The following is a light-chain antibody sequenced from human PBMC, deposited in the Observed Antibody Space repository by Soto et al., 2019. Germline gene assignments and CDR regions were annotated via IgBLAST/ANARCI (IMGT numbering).Light chain of an antibody. Sequence: DIQMIQALSDMSTSVRHRVTITCGASQDISNFLVWFQQRPGKVPKRLMYSANRLESGVPSRFSGSGSGTEFTLTISSLQPDDFATYYCQQYNSYPITFGQGTRLEI. CDR3: QQYNSYPIT. J-gene: IGKJ5*01. CDR2: SAN. V-gene: IGKV1-17*03. CDR1: QDISNF.